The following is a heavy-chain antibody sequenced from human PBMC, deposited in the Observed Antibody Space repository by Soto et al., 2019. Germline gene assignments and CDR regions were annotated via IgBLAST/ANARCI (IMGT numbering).Heavy chain of an antibody. D-gene: IGHD3-22*01. J-gene: IGHJ4*02. CDR3: ARGPGSPEAYYYDSSGYYYFDS. CDR1: GFTFSSYG. Sequence: QVQLVESGGGVVQPGRSLRLSCAPSGFTFSSYGMHWVRQAPGKGLEWVAVIWYDGSKKYYADSVKGRLTISRNNSKNTLDLQMNSLRAEDTAVYYCARGPGSPEAYYYDSSGYYYFDSWGQGTLVTVSS. CDR2: IWYDGSKK. V-gene: IGHV3-33*01.